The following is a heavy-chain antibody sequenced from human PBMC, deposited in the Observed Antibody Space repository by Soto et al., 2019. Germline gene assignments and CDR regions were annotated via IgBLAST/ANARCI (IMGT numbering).Heavy chain of an antibody. CDR3: ARENRRDGYNCFDY. CDR2: IIPIFGTA. V-gene: IGHV1-69*13. CDR1: GGTFSSYA. D-gene: IGHD5-12*01. Sequence: ASVKVSCKASGGTFSSYAISWVRQAPGQGLEWMGGIIPIFGTANYAQKFQGRVTITADESTSTAYMELSSLRSEDTAVYYCARENRRDGYNCFDYWGQGTMVTVSS. J-gene: IGHJ4*02.